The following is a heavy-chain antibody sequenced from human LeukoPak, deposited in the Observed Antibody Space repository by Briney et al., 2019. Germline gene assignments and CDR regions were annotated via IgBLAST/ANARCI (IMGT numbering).Heavy chain of an antibody. V-gene: IGHV3-21*06. Sequence: GGSLRLSCAASGFTFRSYTMNWVRQAPGKGLEWVSAISSSSSYIYYTDSVKGRFTISRDNAKDSLYLQMNSLGAEDTAVYYCARDEGYSFGTRYYYYGMDAWGQGTTVTVSS. J-gene: IGHJ6*02. CDR1: GFTFRSYT. CDR2: ISSSSSYI. CDR3: ARDEGYSFGTRYYYYGMDA. D-gene: IGHD5-18*01.